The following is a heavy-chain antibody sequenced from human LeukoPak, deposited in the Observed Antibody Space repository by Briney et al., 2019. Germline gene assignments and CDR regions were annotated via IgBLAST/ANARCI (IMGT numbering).Heavy chain of an antibody. CDR1: GYTFTSYD. V-gene: IGHV1-8*01. CDR3: ARLGGGYYDSSGYIYYYYYYMDV. J-gene: IGHJ6*03. Sequence: ASVKVPCKASGYTFTSYDINWVRQATGQGLEWMGWMNPNSGNTGYAQKFQGRVTMTRNTSISTAYMELSSLRSEDTAVYYCARLGGGYYDSSGYIYYYYYYMDVWGKGTTVTVSS. CDR2: MNPNSGNT. D-gene: IGHD3-22*01.